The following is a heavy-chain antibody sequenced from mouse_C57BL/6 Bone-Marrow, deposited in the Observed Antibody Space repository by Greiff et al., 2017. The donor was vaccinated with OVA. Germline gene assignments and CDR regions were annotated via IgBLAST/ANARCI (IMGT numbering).Heavy chain of an antibody. D-gene: IGHD4-1*01. J-gene: IGHJ2*01. Sequence: VQLQESGAELVKPGGSVKLSCKASGYTFTSYWMQWVKQRPGQGLEWIGEIDPSDSYTNYTQKFKGKATLTIDTSSSTVYRQLSGLTSKYSAVYYCSRSDWDDYFDYWGQGTTLTVYS. CDR2: IDPSDSYT. CDR3: SRSDWDDYFDY. V-gene: IGHV1-50*01. CDR1: GYTFTSYW.